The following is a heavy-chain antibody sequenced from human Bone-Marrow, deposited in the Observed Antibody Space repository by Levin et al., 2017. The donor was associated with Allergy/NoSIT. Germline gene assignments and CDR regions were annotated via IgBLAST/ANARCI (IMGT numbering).Heavy chain of an antibody. CDR2: IFWNDDK. J-gene: IGHJ4*02. CDR3: ARSSLLAPRTDLDY. D-gene: IGHD3-3*01. CDR1: GFSLTTPGLG. Sequence: SGPTLVKPTQTLTMTCTVSGFSLTTPGLGVGWIRQSPGQAPEWIASIFWNDDKYSNPSLRRRLTITKDSSNNQLFLTLANLDPGDTATYYCARSSLLAPRTDLDYWGRGILVTVSS. V-gene: IGHV2-5*01.